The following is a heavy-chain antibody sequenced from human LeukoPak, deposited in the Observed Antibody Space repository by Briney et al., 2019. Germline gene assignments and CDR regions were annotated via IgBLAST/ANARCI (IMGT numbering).Heavy chain of an antibody. Sequence: SETLSLTCAVYGGSFSGYYWSWIRQPPGKGLEWIGEINHSGSTNYNPSLKSRVTISVDTSKNQFSLKLSSVTAADTAVYYCARERYQLTPFDYWGQGTLVTVSS. CDR3: ARERYQLTPFDY. D-gene: IGHD2-2*01. J-gene: IGHJ4*02. V-gene: IGHV4-34*01. CDR2: INHSGST. CDR1: GGSFSGYY.